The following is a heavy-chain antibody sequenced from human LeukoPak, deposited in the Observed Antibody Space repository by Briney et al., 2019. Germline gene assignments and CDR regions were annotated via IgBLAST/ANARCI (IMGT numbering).Heavy chain of an antibody. D-gene: IGHD6-19*01. CDR3: ATHPRYNSGWHTAGY. Sequence: ASVKVSCKASGYTFTGYYIHWVRQAPGQGLEWMGWINPNSGGTNYAQKFQGRVTMTRDTSISTAYMELSRLRSDDTAVYYCATHPRYNSGWHTAGYWGQGTLVTVSS. CDR2: INPNSGGT. V-gene: IGHV1-2*02. CDR1: GYTFTGYY. J-gene: IGHJ4*02.